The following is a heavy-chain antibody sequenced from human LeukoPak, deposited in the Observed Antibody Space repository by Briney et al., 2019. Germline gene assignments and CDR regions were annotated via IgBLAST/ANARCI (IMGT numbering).Heavy chain of an antibody. Sequence: ASVKVSCKASGYTFTSYDINWVRQATGQGLEWMGWMNPNSGNTGYAQKFQGRVTMTRNTSISTAYMELSSLRSEDTAVYYSARGYPLYYYDSSGYADYWGQGTLVTVSS. J-gene: IGHJ4*02. D-gene: IGHD3-22*01. CDR3: ARGYPLYYYDSSGYADY. CDR1: GYTFTSYD. V-gene: IGHV1-8*01. CDR2: MNPNSGNT.